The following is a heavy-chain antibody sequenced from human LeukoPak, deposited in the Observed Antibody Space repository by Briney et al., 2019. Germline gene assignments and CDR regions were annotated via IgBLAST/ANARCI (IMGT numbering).Heavy chain of an antibody. Sequence: PEGSLRLSCAASGFTFSSYGMHWVRQAPGKGLEWVAVISYDGSNKYYADSVKGRFTISRDNSKNTLYLRMNSLRAEDTAVYYCAKDRGSGYDYYYYYVMDVWGQGTTVTVSS. J-gene: IGHJ6*02. CDR1: GFTFSSYG. CDR2: ISYDGSNK. CDR3: AKDRGSGYDYYYYYVMDV. V-gene: IGHV3-30*18. D-gene: IGHD5-12*01.